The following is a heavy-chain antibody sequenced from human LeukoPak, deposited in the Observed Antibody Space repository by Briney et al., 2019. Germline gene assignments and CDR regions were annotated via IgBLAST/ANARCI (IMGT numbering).Heavy chain of an antibody. CDR2: FDPEDGET. V-gene: IGHV1-24*01. J-gene: IGHJ3*02. CDR3: STAKYSSGWYGAFDI. D-gene: IGHD6-19*01. Sequence: ASVKVSCKVSGYTLTEIFMHWVRQAPGKGLEWMGGFDPEDGETIYAQKFQGRATMTEDTSTDTAYMELSSLRSEDTAVYYCSTAKYSSGWYGAFDIWGQGTMLTVSS. CDR1: GYTLTEIF.